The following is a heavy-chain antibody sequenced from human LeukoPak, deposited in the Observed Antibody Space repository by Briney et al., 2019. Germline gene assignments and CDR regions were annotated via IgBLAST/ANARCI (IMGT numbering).Heavy chain of an antibody. Sequence: ASVKVSCKASGYTFNGHGISWVRQAPGQGLEWMGWISAYNGDTNYAQKFQGRVTLTTDRTTSTAYLELRSLRSDDTAVYYCARGGISSRIDYWGQGTLVTVSS. V-gene: IGHV1-18*04. D-gene: IGHD6-6*01. CDR3: ARGGISSRIDY. J-gene: IGHJ4*02. CDR2: ISAYNGDT. CDR1: GYTFNGHG.